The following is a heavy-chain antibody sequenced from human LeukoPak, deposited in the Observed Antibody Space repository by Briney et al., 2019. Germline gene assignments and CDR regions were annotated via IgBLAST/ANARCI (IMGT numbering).Heavy chain of an antibody. J-gene: IGHJ4*02. D-gene: IGHD6-19*01. Sequence: PGGSLRLSCAASGFTFSSYAMTWVRQAPGKGLEWVSAISAGGGSTYYADSVKGRFTISRDNSKNTLYLQLNSLRAEDTAVYYCAEAGGWTNYFDYWGQGTLVTVSS. CDR3: AEAGGWTNYFDY. CDR2: ISAGGGST. V-gene: IGHV3-23*01. CDR1: GFTFSSYA.